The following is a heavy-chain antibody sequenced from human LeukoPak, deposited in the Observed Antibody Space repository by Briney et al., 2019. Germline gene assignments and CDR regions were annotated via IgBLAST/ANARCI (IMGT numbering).Heavy chain of an antibody. Sequence: GGSLRLSRAASGFVFDDYGMSWVRHAPGKGLEWVSGLSWNGGSTGYADSVKGRFTISRDNVKNTLYLQMNSLRAEDTALYYCTRYTRVEGLDLWGRGTLVTVSS. D-gene: IGHD1-14*01. J-gene: IGHJ5*02. CDR1: GFVFDDYG. CDR2: LSWNGGST. V-gene: IGHV3-20*04. CDR3: TRYTRVEGLDL.